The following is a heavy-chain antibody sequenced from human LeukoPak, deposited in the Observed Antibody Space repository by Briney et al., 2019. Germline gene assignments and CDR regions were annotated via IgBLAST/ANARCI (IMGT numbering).Heavy chain of an antibody. J-gene: IGHJ1*01. CDR1: GFTLXXXX. Sequence: RLSXAASGFTLXXXXXHWXXXXPXXGXEWXXXTWYDGSSTNYADSVEGRFTISRDNSKNTLYLQMSSLRAEDTAIYYCARTDETAPXXXFQHWGQGTLVXXXX. V-gene: IGHV3-33*01. CDR3: ARTDETAPXXXFQH. CDR2: TWYDGSST. D-gene: IGHD2-21*02.